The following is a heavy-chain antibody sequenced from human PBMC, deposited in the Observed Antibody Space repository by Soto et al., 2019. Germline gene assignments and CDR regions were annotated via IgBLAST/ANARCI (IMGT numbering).Heavy chain of an antibody. CDR1: GDSVSSNSAA. V-gene: IGHV6-1*01. Sequence: QTLSLTCAISGDSVSSNSAAWNWIRQSPSRGLEWLGRTYYRSKWYNDYAVSVKSRITINPDTSKNQFSLQLNSVTPEDTAVYYCARDKGPDYYDSSGYNKWYFDYWGQGTLVTVSS. D-gene: IGHD3-22*01. CDR2: TYYRSKWYN. CDR3: ARDKGPDYYDSSGYNKWYFDY. J-gene: IGHJ4*02.